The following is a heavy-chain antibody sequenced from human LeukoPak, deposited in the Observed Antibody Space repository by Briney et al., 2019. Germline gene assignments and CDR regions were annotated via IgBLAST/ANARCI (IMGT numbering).Heavy chain of an antibody. D-gene: IGHD6-13*01. CDR3: ARGGLRGQQLVNFDY. V-gene: IGHV4-59*12. Sequence: SETLSLTCTVSGGSISSYYWTWIRQPPGRGLEWIGYIYYSGSTNYNPSLKSRVTISVDTSKNQFSLKLSSVTAADTAVYYCARGGLRGQQLVNFDYWGQGTLVTVSS. CDR1: GGSISSYY. CDR2: IYYSGST. J-gene: IGHJ4*02.